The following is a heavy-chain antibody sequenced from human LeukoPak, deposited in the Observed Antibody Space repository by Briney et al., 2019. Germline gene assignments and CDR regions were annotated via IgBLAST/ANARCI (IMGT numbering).Heavy chain of an antibody. CDR1: GFTFSSDG. CDR2: IRFDGSNK. Sequence: GGSLRLSCAASGFTFSSDGMHWVRQAPGRGLEWVTFIRFDGSNKYSADSVKGRFTISRDNSKNTLYLQMNSLRAEDTAVYYCAKDRTYYDTSGYFPYYFDHWGQGTLVTVSS. J-gene: IGHJ4*02. CDR3: AKDRTYYDTSGYFPYYFDH. V-gene: IGHV3-30*02. D-gene: IGHD3-22*01.